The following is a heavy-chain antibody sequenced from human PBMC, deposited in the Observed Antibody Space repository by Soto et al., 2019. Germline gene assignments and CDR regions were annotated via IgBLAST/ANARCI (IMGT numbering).Heavy chain of an antibody. Sequence: QVQLVQSGAEVKKPGASVKVSCKASGYTFTSYVISWVRQAPGQGLEWMGWISAYNGNTNYAQKLQGRVTMTTDTSXSTANMELRSLRSDDTAVYYCASYREQLVLYGMDVWGQGTTVTVPS. J-gene: IGHJ6*02. V-gene: IGHV1-18*01. CDR2: ISAYNGNT. CDR3: ASYREQLVLYGMDV. D-gene: IGHD6-13*01. CDR1: GYTFTSYV.